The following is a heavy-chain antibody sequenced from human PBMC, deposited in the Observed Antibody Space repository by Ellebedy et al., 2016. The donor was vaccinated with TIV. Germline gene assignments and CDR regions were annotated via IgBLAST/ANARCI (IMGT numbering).Heavy chain of an antibody. CDR1: GYTFSDYW. CDR2: INPDGSVQ. V-gene: IGHV3-7*01. Sequence: GESLKISCAASGYTFSDYWMIWVRQAPGKELEWVANINPDGSVQAYVDSVKGRFAISRDNAKNSLYLQMNSLRAEDTAVYFCAGPAAIGTKTFNFWGQGTLVTVSS. CDR3: AGPAAIGTKTFNF. D-gene: IGHD2/OR15-2a*01. J-gene: IGHJ4*02.